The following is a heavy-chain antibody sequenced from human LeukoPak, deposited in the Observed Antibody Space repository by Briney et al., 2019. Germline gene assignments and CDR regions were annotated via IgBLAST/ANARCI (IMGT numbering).Heavy chain of an antibody. Sequence: PGGSLRLSCAASGFTFSSYEMNWVRQAPGKGLEWVANIKQDGSEKYYVDSVKGRFTISRDNAKNSLYLQMNSLRAEDTAVYYCARHPRYSSGGHWFDPWGQGTLVTVSS. CDR2: IKQDGSEK. D-gene: IGHD2-21*01. CDR3: ARHPRYSSGGHWFDP. V-gene: IGHV3-7*01. J-gene: IGHJ5*02. CDR1: GFTFSSYE.